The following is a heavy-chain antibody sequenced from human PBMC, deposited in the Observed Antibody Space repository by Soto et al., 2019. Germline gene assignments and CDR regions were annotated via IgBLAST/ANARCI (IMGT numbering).Heavy chain of an antibody. CDR1: GFTFSSYG. V-gene: IGHV3-30*18. CDR2: ISYDGSNK. J-gene: IGHJ6*01. Sequence: QVQLVESGGGMVQPGRSLRLSCAASGFTFSSYGMHWVRQAPGKGLEWVAVISYDGSNKYYADSVKGRFTISRDNSKNTLYLQMNSLRAEDTAVYYCANSLTRCSSTSCYIHYYYGMDVW. D-gene: IGHD2-2*02. CDR3: ANSLTRCSSTSCYIHYYYGMDV.